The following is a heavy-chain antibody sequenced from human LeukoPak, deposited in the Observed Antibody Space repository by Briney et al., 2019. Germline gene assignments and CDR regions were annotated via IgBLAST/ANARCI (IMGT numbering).Heavy chain of an antibody. CDR2: ISSSGSSI. J-gene: IGHJ3*02. D-gene: IGHD3-22*01. CDR3: ARDSHKFDSSGYYPDAFDI. Sequence: GGSLRLSCAASGFTFSSYSMNWVRQAPGKGLEWVSYISSSGSSIYYADSVKGRFTISRDNAKKPLYLQMHSLRAEDTAVYYCARDSHKFDSSGYYPDAFDIWGQGTMVTVSS. CDR1: GFTFSSYS. V-gene: IGHV3-48*04.